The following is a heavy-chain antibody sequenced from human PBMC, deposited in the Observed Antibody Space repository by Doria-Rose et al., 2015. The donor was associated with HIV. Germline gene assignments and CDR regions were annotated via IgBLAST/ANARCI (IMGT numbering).Heavy chain of an antibody. V-gene: IGHV2-26*01. J-gene: IGHJ4*02. CDR3: ARIKSSRWYHKYYFDF. Sequence: QDSGPVLVKPTETLTLTCTVSGVSLSSPGMGVSWIRQPPGTALEWRPNIFSDDERSYKTSLKSRLTNSRGTSKSQVVLTMTDMDPVDTATYYCARIKSSRWYHKYYFDFWGQGTLVIVSA. CDR2: IFSDDER. CDR1: GVSLSSPGMG. D-gene: IGHD6-13*01.